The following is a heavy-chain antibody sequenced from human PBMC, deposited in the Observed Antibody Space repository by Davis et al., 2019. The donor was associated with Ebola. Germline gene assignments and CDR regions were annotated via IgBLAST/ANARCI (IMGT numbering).Heavy chain of an antibody. CDR3: AREHNGFDM. CDR1: GYTFTTYG. V-gene: IGHV1-18*01. Sequence: ASVKVSCKASGYTFTTYGISWVRQAPGQGLEWMGWISPYNGDTDYAQKLQGRVTMTTDTSTTTAYMELSSLRSEDTAVYYCAREHNGFDMWGQRTMVTVSS. J-gene: IGHJ3*02. CDR2: ISPYNGDT.